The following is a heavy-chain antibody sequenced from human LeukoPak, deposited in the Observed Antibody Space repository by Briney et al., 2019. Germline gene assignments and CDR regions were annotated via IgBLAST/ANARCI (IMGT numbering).Heavy chain of an antibody. CDR3: ARAVGGDGSGSL. Sequence: SETLSLTCAVSGGSISSGGNYWSWIRQPPGKGLEWIGYIDYRVTSDYNPSLKSRVTMSVDMSTSQISLKLSSVTAADTAVYYCARAVGGDGSGSLWGPGTLVTVSS. V-gene: IGHV4-61*08. CDR1: GGSISSGGNY. J-gene: IGHJ4*02. D-gene: IGHD3-10*01. CDR2: IDYRVTS.